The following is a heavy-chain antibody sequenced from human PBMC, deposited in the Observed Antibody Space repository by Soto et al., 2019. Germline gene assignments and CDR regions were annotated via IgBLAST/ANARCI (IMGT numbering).Heavy chain of an antibody. CDR1: GFTFSGYA. D-gene: IGHD6-19*01. CDR2: ISGSGGST. Sequence: GGSRRRSCAASGFTFSGYAMSWVRQAPGKGLGWVSAISGSGGSTYYADSVKGRFTISRDNSKNTLYLQMNSLRAEDTAVYYCAKDVTAVAGPPFDYWGQGTLVTVSS. J-gene: IGHJ4*02. CDR3: AKDVTAVAGPPFDY. V-gene: IGHV3-23*01.